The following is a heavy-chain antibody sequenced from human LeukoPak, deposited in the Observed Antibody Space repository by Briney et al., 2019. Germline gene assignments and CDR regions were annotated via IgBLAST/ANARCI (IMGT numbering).Heavy chain of an antibody. J-gene: IGHJ5*02. V-gene: IGHV1-8*01. CDR3: ARDQTGLNWFDP. Sequence: ASVKVSCKASGYTFTSYDINWVRQATGQGPEWMGWMNPNSGNTGYAQKFQGRVTMTRNTSISTAYMELSSLRSEDTAVYYCARDQTGLNWFDPWGQGTLVTVSS. CDR2: MNPNSGNT. CDR1: GYTFTSYD. D-gene: IGHD2-2*01.